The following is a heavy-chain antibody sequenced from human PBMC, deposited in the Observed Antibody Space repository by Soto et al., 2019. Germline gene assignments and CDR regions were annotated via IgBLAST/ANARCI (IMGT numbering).Heavy chain of an antibody. CDR1: GGSVSNGAYY. Sequence: QLQLQESGPGLVKPSETLCLTCAVSGGSVSNGAYYWGWIRQPPGKGLEWIANIYHTGTTYYNPSLRSRVTMSVDTSKNQFSLKLNSVTPADTAVYYCARQPNSGSYDHWGQGTLITVSS. CDR3: ARQPNSGSYDH. J-gene: IGHJ5*02. D-gene: IGHD1-26*01. CDR2: IYHTGTT. V-gene: IGHV4-39*01.